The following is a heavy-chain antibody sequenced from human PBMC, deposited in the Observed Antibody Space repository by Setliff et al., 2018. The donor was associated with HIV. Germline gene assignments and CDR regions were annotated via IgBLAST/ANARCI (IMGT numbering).Heavy chain of an antibody. D-gene: IGHD6-6*01. CDR3: ARDPAPSSSASYFQH. J-gene: IGHJ1*01. CDR2: VDPEDGEA. V-gene: IGHV1-69-2*01. CDR1: GYTFTHSY. Sequence: ASVKVSCKASGYTFTHSYMHWVRQAPGKGLEWMGRVDPEDGEAIYVEKFQGRVTITADTSTDTAYMELSSLRSEDTAVYYCARDPAPSSSASYFQHWGQGTPVTVPS.